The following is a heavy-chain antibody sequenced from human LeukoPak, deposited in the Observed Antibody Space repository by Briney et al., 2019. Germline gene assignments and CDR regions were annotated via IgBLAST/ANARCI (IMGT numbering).Heavy chain of an antibody. V-gene: IGHV1-8*01. CDR3: ARDIVVVPAAMPGNWFDP. CDR1: GYTFTSYD. Sequence: GASVKVSCKASGYTFTSYDINWVRQATGQGLEWMGWMNPNSGNTGYAQKLQGRVTMTTDTSTSTAYMELRSLRSDDTAVYYCARDIVVVPAAMPGNWFDPWGQGTLVTVSS. J-gene: IGHJ5*02. D-gene: IGHD2-2*01. CDR2: MNPNSGNT.